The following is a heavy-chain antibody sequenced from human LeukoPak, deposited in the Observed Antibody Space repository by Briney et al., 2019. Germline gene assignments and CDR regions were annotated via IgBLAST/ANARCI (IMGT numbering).Heavy chain of an antibody. CDR2: MSAYNSKT. CDR3: TRARIAHWHFGL. V-gene: IGHV1-18*01. D-gene: IGHD2-21*01. CDR1: GYIFTSYG. J-gene: IGHJ2*01. Sequence: ASVKVSCKASGYIFTSYGIARVRQAPGQGLEWMGWMSAYNSKTDYLQKFQGRVTMTTDISTSTAYMDLRNLTSDDTAMYYCTRARIAHWHFGLWRRGTPVTVSS.